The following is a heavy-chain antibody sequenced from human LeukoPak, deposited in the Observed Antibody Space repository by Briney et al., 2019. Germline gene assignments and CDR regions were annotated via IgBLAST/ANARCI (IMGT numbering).Heavy chain of an antibody. D-gene: IGHD3-10*01. CDR1: GGSISSGDYY. Sequence: KPSETLSLTCTVSGGSISSGDYYWSWIRQPPGKGLEWIGYIYYSGSTYYNPSLKSRVTISVDTSKNQFSLKLSSVTAADTAVYYCARSTYWFQRGFDYWGQGTLVTVSS. CDR3: ARSTYWFQRGFDY. CDR2: IYYSGST. V-gene: IGHV4-30-4*01. J-gene: IGHJ4*02.